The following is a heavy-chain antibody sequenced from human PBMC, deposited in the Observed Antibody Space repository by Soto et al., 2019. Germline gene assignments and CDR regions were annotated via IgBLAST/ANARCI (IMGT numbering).Heavy chain of an antibody. Sequence: QVQLVESGGGVVQPGRSLRLSCAASGFTFSSYGMHWVRQAPGKGLEWVAVISNDGSNKYYADSVKGRFTISRDNSKNTLYLQMNSLRAEDTAVYYCAKEWVYDSSGWSFVYWGQGTLVTVSS. CDR3: AKEWVYDSSGWSFVY. J-gene: IGHJ4*02. CDR2: ISNDGSNK. V-gene: IGHV3-30*18. CDR1: GFTFSSYG. D-gene: IGHD3-22*01.